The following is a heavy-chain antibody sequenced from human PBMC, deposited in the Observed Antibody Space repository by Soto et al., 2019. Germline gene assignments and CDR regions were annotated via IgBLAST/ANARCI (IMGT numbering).Heavy chain of an antibody. CDR2: ISANNGNT. CDR3: ARDGYFDH. CDR1: GYTFTSYG. Sequence: QVQLVQSGAEVKKPGDSVRVSCKASGYTFTSYGIGWVRQAPGQGLEWMGWISANNGNTKYAQKVKGQVTMTTDASTSTADMELKSLRSDDAAVYYCARDGYFDHWGQGTLVTVSS. J-gene: IGHJ4*02. V-gene: IGHV1-18*01.